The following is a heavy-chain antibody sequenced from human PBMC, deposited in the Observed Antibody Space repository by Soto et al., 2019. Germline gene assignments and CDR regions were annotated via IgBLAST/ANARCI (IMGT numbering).Heavy chain of an antibody. CDR1: GYTFTGYY. J-gene: IGHJ5*02. V-gene: IGHV1-2*02. Sequence: GASVKVSCKASGYTFTGYYIHWVRQAPGQGLEWMGWIDPSSGGTNYALKFQGRVTMTRDTSISTAYMELGSLRSDDTAVDDCARYDSPLNWLGPWGQGTLVTVSS. CDR3: ARYDSPLNWLGP. D-gene: IGHD2-8*01. CDR2: IDPSSGGT.